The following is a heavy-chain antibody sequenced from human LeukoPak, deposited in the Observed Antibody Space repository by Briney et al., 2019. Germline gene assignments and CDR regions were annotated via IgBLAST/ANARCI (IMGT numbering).Heavy chain of an antibody. CDR3: ARGLRFGEYYFDY. D-gene: IGHD3-10*01. J-gene: IGHJ4*02. CDR2: INHSGST. Sequence: SETLSLTCAVYGGSFSGYYWSWIRQPPGKGLEWIGEINHSGSTNYNPSLKSRVTISVDTSKNQFSLKLSSVTAADTAVYYCARGLRFGEYYFDYWGQGTLVTVSS. V-gene: IGHV4-34*01. CDR1: GGSFSGYY.